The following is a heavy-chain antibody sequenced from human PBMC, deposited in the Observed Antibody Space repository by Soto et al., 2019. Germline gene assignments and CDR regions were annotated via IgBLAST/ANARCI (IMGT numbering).Heavy chain of an antibody. CDR3: VRDGTKTLRDWFDP. CDR2: IYATGTT. Sequence: SETLSLTCTVSGASISGFYRSWIRKSAGKGLEWIGRIYATGTTDYNPSLKSRVMMSVDTSKKQFSLKLRSVTAADTAVYYCVRDGTKTLRDWFDPWGQGISVTVSS. V-gene: IGHV4-4*07. D-gene: IGHD1-1*01. CDR1: GASISGFY. J-gene: IGHJ5*02.